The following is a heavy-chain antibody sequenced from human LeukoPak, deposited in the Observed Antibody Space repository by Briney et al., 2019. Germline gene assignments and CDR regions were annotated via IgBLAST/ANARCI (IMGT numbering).Heavy chain of an antibody. Sequence: ASVKVSCKASGYTFTGYYMHWVRQAPGQGLEWMGRINPNSGGTNYAQKFQGRVTMTRDTSISTAYMELSRLRSDDAAVYYCAVTWPITGTDYWGQGTLVTVSS. CDR2: INPNSGGT. J-gene: IGHJ4*02. D-gene: IGHD1-20*01. V-gene: IGHV1-2*06. CDR3: AVTWPITGTDY. CDR1: GYTFTGYY.